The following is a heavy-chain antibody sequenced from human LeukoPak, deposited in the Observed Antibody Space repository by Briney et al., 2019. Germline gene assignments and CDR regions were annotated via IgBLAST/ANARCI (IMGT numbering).Heavy chain of an antibody. CDR3: TRYCSGGSCQFDYYYYGLDV. V-gene: IGHV3-74*01. Sequence: GGSLRLSCAASGFTFSSHWMHWVRQAPGKGLVWVSRINSDGSSTSYADSVKGRFTISRDNSKNTLYLQMNSLRAEDTAVYHCTRYCSGGSCQFDYYYYGLDVWGQGTTVTVSS. J-gene: IGHJ6*02. D-gene: IGHD2-15*01. CDR1: GFTFSSHW. CDR2: INSDGSST.